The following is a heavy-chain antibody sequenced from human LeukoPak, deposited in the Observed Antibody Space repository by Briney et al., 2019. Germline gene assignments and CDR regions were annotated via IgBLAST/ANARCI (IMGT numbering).Heavy chain of an antibody. J-gene: IGHJ1*01. V-gene: IGHV1-69*13. Sequence: GASVKVSCKASGGTFSSYAISWVRQAPGQGLEWMGGIIPIFGTANYAQKFQGRVTITADESTSTAYMELSSLRSEDTAVYYCARDRYCGGDCYSGEWYFQHWGQGTLVTVSS. CDR1: GGTFSSYA. CDR2: IIPIFGTA. D-gene: IGHD2-21*01. CDR3: ARDRYCGGDCYSGEWYFQH.